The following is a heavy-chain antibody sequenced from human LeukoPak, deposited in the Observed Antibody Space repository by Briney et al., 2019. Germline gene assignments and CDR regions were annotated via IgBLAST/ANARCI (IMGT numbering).Heavy chain of an antibody. CDR3: ARGAAVAGTVPSDY. D-gene: IGHD6-19*01. Sequence: ASVKASCKASGYTFTSYGISWVRQAPGQGLEWMGWISAYNGNTNYAQKLQGRVTMTTDTSTSTAYMELRSLRSDDTAVYYCARGAAVAGTVPSDYWGQGTLVTVSS. CDR1: GYTFTSYG. CDR2: ISAYNGNT. V-gene: IGHV1-18*01. J-gene: IGHJ4*02.